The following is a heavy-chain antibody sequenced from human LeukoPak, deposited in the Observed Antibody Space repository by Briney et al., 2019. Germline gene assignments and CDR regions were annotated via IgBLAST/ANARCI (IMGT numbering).Heavy chain of an antibody. Sequence: PGGSLRLSCGASGFTFSSYALSWVRQAPGKGLEWVSAISGSGDNIYYADSVKGRFTISRDNSKNTLYLQMNSLRAEDTAVYYCVRGSRISFDSWGQGTLVTVSS. CDR1: GFTFSSYA. J-gene: IGHJ4*02. CDR3: VRGSRISFDS. CDR2: ISGSGDNI. V-gene: IGHV3-23*01. D-gene: IGHD1-14*01.